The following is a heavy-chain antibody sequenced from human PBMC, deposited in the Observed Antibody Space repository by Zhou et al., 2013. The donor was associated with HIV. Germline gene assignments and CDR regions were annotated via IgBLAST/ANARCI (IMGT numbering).Heavy chain of an antibody. J-gene: IGHJ5*02. Sequence: QVQLVQSGAEVKKPGASVKVSCKASGYTFTGYYMHWVRQAPGQGLEWMGWINPNSGGTNYAQKFQGRVTMTRDTSISTAYMELSRLRSDDTAVYYCARGLQTYDYVWGSYRSSGVQFDPWGQGTLVTVSS. CDR2: INPNSGGT. CDR1: GYTFTGYY. CDR3: ARGLQTYDYVWGSYRSSGVQFDP. V-gene: IGHV1-2*02. D-gene: IGHD3-16*02.